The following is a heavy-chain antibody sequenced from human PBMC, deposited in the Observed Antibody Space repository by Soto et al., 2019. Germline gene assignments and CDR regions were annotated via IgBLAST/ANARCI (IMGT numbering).Heavy chain of an antibody. Sequence: QVQLVESGGGLVKPGGSLRLSCAASGFSFSNYFMTWIRQAPGRGLEWVSYISNGGDVIHYADSVKGRFTIYRDNVEKLLYLQMNSLRVEDTAVYYCAKENWYPDLWGRGTLVTVSS. CDR3: AKENWYPDL. V-gene: IGHV3-11*01. CDR1: GFSFSNYF. CDR2: ISNGGDVI. J-gene: IGHJ2*01.